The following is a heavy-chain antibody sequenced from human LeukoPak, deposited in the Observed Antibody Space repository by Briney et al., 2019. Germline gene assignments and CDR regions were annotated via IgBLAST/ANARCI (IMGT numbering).Heavy chain of an antibody. CDR3: ARCIGYSSSSDY. CDR1: GGSISSYY. V-gene: IGHV4-59*05. D-gene: IGHD6-13*01. CDR2: IYYSGST. J-gene: IGHJ4*02. Sequence: SETLSLTCTVSGGSISSYYWSWIRQPPGKGLEWIGSIYYSGSTYYNPSLKSRVTISVGTSKNQFSLKLSSVTAADTAVYYCARCIGYSSSSDYWGQGTLVTVSS.